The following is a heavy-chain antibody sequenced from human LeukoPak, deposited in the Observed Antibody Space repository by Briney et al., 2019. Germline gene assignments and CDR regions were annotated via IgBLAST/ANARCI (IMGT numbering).Heavy chain of an antibody. J-gene: IGHJ4*02. CDR2: ISGSGGST. CDR3: AKPYYYYGSGGYYY. V-gene: IGHV3-23*01. CDR1: GFTFSSYA. D-gene: IGHD3-10*01. Sequence: PGGSLRLSCAASGFTFSSYAMSWVRQAPGKGLEWVSAISGSGGSTYYADSVKGRFTISRDNSKSTLYLQMNSLRAEDTAVYYCAKPYYYYGSGGYYYWGQGTLVTVSS.